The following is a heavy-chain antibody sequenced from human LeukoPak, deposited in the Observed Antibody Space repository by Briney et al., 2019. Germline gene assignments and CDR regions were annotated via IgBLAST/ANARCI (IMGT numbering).Heavy chain of an antibody. Sequence: GGSLRLSCAASGFTFSSYAMSWVRQAPGKGLEWVSAISGSGGSTYYADSVKGRFTISRDNSKNTLYLQMNSLRAEDTAVYYCAKIAGHMKDPYYYDSSGYSHLDYWGQGTLVTVSS. CDR3: AKIAGHMKDPYYYDSSGYSHLDY. D-gene: IGHD3-22*01. J-gene: IGHJ4*02. CDR1: GFTFSSYA. CDR2: ISGSGGST. V-gene: IGHV3-23*01.